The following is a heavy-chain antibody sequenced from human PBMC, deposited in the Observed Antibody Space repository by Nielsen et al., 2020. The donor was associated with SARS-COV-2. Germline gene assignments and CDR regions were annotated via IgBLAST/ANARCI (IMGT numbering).Heavy chain of an antibody. CDR3: AKDFHGSVADFFGN. CDR1: GFSFSSYA. V-gene: IGHV3-23*01. Sequence: GESLKISCAASGFSFSSYAMTWVRQAPGKGLEWVSSIGTTGDKTFYADSVKGRFTISRDNSKNTLYLQLNSLRAEDTALYFCAKDFHGSVADFFGNWGQGTLVTVSS. D-gene: IGHD2-2*03. J-gene: IGHJ4*02. CDR2: IGTTGDKT.